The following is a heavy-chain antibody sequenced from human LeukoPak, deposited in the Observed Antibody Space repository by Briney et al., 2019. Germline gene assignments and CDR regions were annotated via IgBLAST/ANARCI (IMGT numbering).Heavy chain of an antibody. V-gene: IGHV4-38-2*02. CDR2: IYHSGST. D-gene: IGHD3-22*01. CDR3: AKSNGYGLIDI. Sequence: SETLSLTCTVSGYSISSGYYWGWIRQPPGKGLEWIGSIYHSGSTYYNPSLKSRVTISLDTSRNQFSLKLNSVTAADTAVYYRAKSNGYGLIDIWGQGTMVTVSS. J-gene: IGHJ3*02. CDR1: GYSISSGYY.